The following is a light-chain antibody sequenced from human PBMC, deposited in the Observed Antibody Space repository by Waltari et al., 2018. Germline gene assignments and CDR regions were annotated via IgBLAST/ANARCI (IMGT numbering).Light chain of an antibody. CDR2: YDS. Sequence: SYVLTQPPSVSVAPGKAARITCGGTSIGSRSVHWYQQKPGQAPVLVIYYDSDRPSGIHERISGSKSGNTATLTISRVEAGDEAAYYCQLWESGSDRVVFGGGTKLTVL. CDR1: SIGSRS. V-gene: IGLV3-21*01. CDR3: QLWESGSDRVV. J-gene: IGLJ2*01.